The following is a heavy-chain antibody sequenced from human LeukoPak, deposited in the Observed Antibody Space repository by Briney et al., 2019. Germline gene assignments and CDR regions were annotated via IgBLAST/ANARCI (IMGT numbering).Heavy chain of an antibody. Sequence: SETLSLTCTVSNFSISSYYWSWIRQPPGKGLEWIGYIYYTGSTKYNPSPKSRVTISVDTSKNQFSLKLSSVTAADTAVYYCARQPWNMGAYYFDYWGQGTLVTVSS. CDR3: ARQPWNMGAYYFDY. J-gene: IGHJ4*02. CDR1: NFSISSYY. D-gene: IGHD1-26*01. CDR2: IYYTGST. V-gene: IGHV4-59*08.